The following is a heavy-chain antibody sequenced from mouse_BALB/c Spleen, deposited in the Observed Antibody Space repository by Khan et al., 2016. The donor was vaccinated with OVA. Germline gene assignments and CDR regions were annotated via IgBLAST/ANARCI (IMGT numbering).Heavy chain of an antibody. CDR2: ISCYNGAT. V-gene: IGHV1S34*01. D-gene: IGHD2-14*01. CDR3: ATTEGYEVYGYFVD. J-gene: IGHJ1*01. CDR1: GYSFTGYY. Sequence: LVKPGASVKISCKASGYSFTGYYMHWVKQSPGKSLEWIGYISCYNGATSYNQMFKGKATSTVDTSSSTAYMQFNSLTSEDSAFCYPATTEGYEVYGYFVDWGAGSPVTVFS.